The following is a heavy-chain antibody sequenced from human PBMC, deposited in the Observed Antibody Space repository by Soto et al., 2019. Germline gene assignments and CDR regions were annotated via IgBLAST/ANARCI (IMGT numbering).Heavy chain of an antibody. J-gene: IGHJ3*02. CDR1: GFTFSGSA. D-gene: IGHD3-16*01. Sequence: EVQLVESGGGLVQPGGSLKLSCAASGFTFSGSAMHWVRQASGKGLEWVGRIRSKANSYATAYAASVKGRFTISRDDSKNTAYLQMNSLKTEDTAVSYCTSFTGSSRGQGAFDIWGQGTMVTVSS. CDR2: IRSKANSYAT. V-gene: IGHV3-73*01. CDR3: TSFTGSSRGQGAFDI.